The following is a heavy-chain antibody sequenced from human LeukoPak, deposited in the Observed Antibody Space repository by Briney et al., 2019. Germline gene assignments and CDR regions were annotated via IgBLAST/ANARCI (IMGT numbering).Heavy chain of an antibody. Sequence: PSETLSLTCTVSGGSISSYYWSWIRQPPGKGLEWIGYIYYSGSTNYNPSLKSRVTISVDTSKNQFSLKLSSVTAAGTAVYYCAREVSDAFDIWGQGTMVTVSS. V-gene: IGHV4-59*01. D-gene: IGHD2-8*01. CDR3: AREVSDAFDI. J-gene: IGHJ3*02. CDR1: GGSISSYY. CDR2: IYYSGST.